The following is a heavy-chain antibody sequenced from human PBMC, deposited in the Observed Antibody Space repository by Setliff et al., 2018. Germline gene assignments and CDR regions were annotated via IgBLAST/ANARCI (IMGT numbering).Heavy chain of an antibody. CDR3: AKVITVFGVVIMENWFDP. CDR2: ISHSGST. CDR1: GGSFNVYF. J-gene: IGHJ5*02. V-gene: IGHV4-34*01. Sequence: SETLSLTCAVYGGSFNVYFWSWIRQPPGKGLEWIGEISHSGSTNYSPSLKSRVTMSVDKSKNQFSLKLSSVTAADTAVYYCAKVITVFGVVIMENWFDPWGQGTLVTVSS. D-gene: IGHD3-3*01.